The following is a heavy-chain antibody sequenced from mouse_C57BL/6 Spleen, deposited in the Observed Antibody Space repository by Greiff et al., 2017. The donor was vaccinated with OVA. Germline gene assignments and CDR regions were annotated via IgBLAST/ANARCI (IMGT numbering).Heavy chain of an antibody. J-gene: IGHJ4*01. Sequence: EVKLVESGPGLVKPSQSLSLTCSVTGYSITSGYYWNWIRQFPGNKLEWMGYISYDGSNNYNPSLKNRISITRDTSKNQFFLKLNSVTTEDTATYYCARVKGNGYAMDYWGQGTSVTVSS. V-gene: IGHV3-6*01. D-gene: IGHD2-1*01. CDR2: ISYDGSN. CDR1: GYSITSGYY. CDR3: ARVKGNGYAMDY.